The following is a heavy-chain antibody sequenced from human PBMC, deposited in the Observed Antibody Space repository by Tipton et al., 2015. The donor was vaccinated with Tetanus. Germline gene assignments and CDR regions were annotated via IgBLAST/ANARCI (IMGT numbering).Heavy chain of an antibody. D-gene: IGHD4-17*01. CDR1: GFTVSSNY. Sequence: GSLRLSCAASGFTVSSNYMSWVRQAPGKGLEWVSVIFSGGSTYYADSVKGRFTISRDNSKNTLYLQMNSLRAEDTAVYYRTSDRDGDYAAFDYWGRGTLVTVSS. V-gene: IGHV3-66*01. CDR3: TSDRDGDYAAFDY. CDR2: IFSGGST. J-gene: IGHJ4*02.